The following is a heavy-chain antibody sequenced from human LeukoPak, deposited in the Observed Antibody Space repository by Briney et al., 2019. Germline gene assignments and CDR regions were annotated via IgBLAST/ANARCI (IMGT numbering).Heavy chain of an antibody. V-gene: IGHV3-23*01. CDR2: ISGSGGST. J-gene: IGHJ3*02. CDR1: GFTFRSYD. Sequence: GGSLRLSCAASGFTFRSYDMSWVRQAPGKGLEWVSAISGSGGSTYYADSVKGRFTISRDNSKNTLYLQMNSLRAEDTAVYYCAKGVTMIVVVSAFDIWGQGTMVTVSS. D-gene: IGHD3-22*01. CDR3: AKGVTMIVVVSAFDI.